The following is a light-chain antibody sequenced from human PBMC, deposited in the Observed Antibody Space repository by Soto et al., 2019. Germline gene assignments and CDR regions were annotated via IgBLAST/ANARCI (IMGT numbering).Light chain of an antibody. J-gene: IGKJ1*01. CDR1: QSISSW. Sequence: DIQMTQSPSTLSASVGDRVTITCRASQSISSWLAWYQQKPGKAPKLLIYKASSLESGVPSRFSGSGSGKEFPLTISRLQPDDFATYYCQQYNSSPTFGQGTKVEIK. CDR3: QQYNSSPT. CDR2: KAS. V-gene: IGKV1-5*03.